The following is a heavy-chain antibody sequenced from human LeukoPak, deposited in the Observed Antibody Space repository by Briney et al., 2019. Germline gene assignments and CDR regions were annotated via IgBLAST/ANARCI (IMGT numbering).Heavy chain of an antibody. V-gene: IGHV1-69*04. J-gene: IGHJ6*02. Sequence: SVKVSCKASGGTFSSYAISWVRQAPGQGLEWMGRIIPILGIANYAQKFQGRVTITADKSTSTAYMELSSLRSEDTAVYYCARVLGQLVSHYYYGMDVWGQGTTVTVSS. CDR3: ARVLGQLVSHYYYGMDV. CDR2: IIPILGIA. CDR1: GGTFSSYA. D-gene: IGHD6-6*01.